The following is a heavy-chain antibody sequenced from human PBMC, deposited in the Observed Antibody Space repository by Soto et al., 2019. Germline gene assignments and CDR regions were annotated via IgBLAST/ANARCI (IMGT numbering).Heavy chain of an antibody. CDR3: ASSDRYCSSTSCSPDAFDI. CDR2: IYYSGST. J-gene: IGHJ3*02. V-gene: IGHV4-39*01. CDR1: GGSISSSSYY. D-gene: IGHD2-2*01. Sequence: SETLSLTCTVSGGSISSSSYYWGWIRQPPGKGLEWIGSIYYSGSTYYNPSLKSRVTISVDTSKNQFSLKLSSVTAADTAVYYCASSDRYCSSTSCSPDAFDIWGQGTMVTVSS.